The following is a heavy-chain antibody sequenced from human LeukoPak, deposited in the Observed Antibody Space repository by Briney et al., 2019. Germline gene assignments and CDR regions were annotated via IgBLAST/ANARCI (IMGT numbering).Heavy chain of an antibody. D-gene: IGHD2-2*01. CDR1: GGSISSGDDY. J-gene: IGHJ4*02. CDR2: IYYNGSN. V-gene: IGHV4-30-4*01. CDR3: ARECSSTSCAPV. Sequence: SQTLSLTCTLSGGSISSGDDYWRWIRQPPGRGLEWIGYIYYNGSNYYNPSLKSRVTISVDTSKNQFSLKLSSVTAADTAVYYCARECSSTSCAPVWGQGTLVTVSS.